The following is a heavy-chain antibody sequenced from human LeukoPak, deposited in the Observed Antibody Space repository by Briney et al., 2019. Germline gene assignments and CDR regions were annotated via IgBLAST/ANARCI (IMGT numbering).Heavy chain of an antibody. CDR1: GFTVSSSY. V-gene: IGHV3-53*05. CDR3: ARGRGSGWYGRSAEYFQH. CDR2: IYSDGST. D-gene: IGHD6-19*01. J-gene: IGHJ1*01. Sequence: GGSLRLSCAASGFTVSSSYMSWVRQAPGKGLEWVSVIYSDGSTYYPDSVKGRSTISRDNSKNTLYLQMNSLRSEDTAVYYCARGRGSGWYGRSAEYFQHWGQGTLVTVSS.